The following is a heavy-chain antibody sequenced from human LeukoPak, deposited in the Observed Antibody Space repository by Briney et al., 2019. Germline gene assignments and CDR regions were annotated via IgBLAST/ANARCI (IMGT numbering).Heavy chain of an antibody. J-gene: IGHJ4*02. Sequence: ASVKVSCKASGYSFTSFYMHWVRQAPGQGLEWMGIIHPSGGNTSYAQRFQGRVTMTRDTATSTVYMELGSLRSEDTAVYYCATHTVTYDGKYFDYWGQGTLVTVSS. CDR1: GYSFTSFY. V-gene: IGHV1-46*01. CDR3: ATHTVTYDGKYFDY. D-gene: IGHD4-17*01. CDR2: IHPSGGNT.